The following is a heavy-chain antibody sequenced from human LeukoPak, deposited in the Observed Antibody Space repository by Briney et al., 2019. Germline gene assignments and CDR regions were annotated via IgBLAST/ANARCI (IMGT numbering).Heavy chain of an antibody. CDR3: ARDATEYGDSHFDW. CDR1: GFTISSYG. V-gene: IGHV3-33*01. D-gene: IGHD4-17*01. Sequence: PGGSLRLSCSASGFTISSYGMHWVRQAPGKVLEWVAVIWNDGSHQYYADSEKGRFTISRDNSRNTVYLQMNRLRVEDTAVYYCARDATEYGDSHFDWWGQGTLVTVSS. CDR2: IWNDGSHQ. J-gene: IGHJ4*02.